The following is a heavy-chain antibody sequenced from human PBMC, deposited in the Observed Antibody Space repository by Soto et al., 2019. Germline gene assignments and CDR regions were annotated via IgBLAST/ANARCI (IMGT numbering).Heavy chain of an antibody. CDR2: IYSDGST. Sequence: SETLSLTCTVSGGSIIGYYWSCIRQPAGKGLEWIGRIYSDGSTNYNPSLKSRVTMSVDTSKNQFSLKLTSMTAADTGVYYCATWGRGVLIQNWFDPWGQGTLVTVSS. J-gene: IGHJ5*02. CDR1: GGSIIGYY. V-gene: IGHV4-4*07. D-gene: IGHD3-10*01. CDR3: ATWGRGVLIQNWFDP.